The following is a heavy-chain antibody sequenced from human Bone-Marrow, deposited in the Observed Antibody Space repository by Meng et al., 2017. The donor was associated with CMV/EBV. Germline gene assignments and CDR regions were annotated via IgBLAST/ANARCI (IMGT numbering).Heavy chain of an antibody. J-gene: IGHJ4*02. CDR3: ARESYSYSGSYED. D-gene: IGHD1-26*01. Sequence: ASVKVSCKASGYTFTGYYMHWLRQAPGQGLEWMGWINPNSGGTNYAQKFQGRVTMTRDTSISTAYMELSRLRSDDTAVYYCARESYSYSGSYEDWGQGTLVTVSS. CDR1: GYTFTGYY. V-gene: IGHV1-2*02. CDR2: INPNSGGT.